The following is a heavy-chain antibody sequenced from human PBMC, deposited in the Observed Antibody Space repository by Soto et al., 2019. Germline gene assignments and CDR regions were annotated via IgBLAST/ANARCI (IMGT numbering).Heavy chain of an antibody. Sequence: EVQLVETGGGLIQPGGSLRLSCAASGFTVSSNYMSWVRQAPGKGLEWVSVIYSGGSTYYADSVRGRFTISRDNSKNTLYLQMKSLRAEDTAVYYCARDPPATRNGMDVWGQGTTVTVSS. J-gene: IGHJ6*02. V-gene: IGHV3-53*02. CDR1: GFTVSSNY. CDR2: IYSGGST. CDR3: ARDPPATRNGMDV.